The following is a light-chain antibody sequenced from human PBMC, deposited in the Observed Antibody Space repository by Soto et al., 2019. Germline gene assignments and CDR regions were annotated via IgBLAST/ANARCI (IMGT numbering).Light chain of an antibody. Sequence: EIVMTQSPATLSGSPGERATLSCRAIQSVSSYLAWYQQKPGQTPRLLVYGASSRATGIPDRFSGSGSGTDFTLTISRLEPEDFAVYYCQQHGTSPITFGQGTRLEIK. V-gene: IGKV3-20*01. J-gene: IGKJ5*01. CDR3: QQHGTSPIT. CDR1: QSVSSY. CDR2: GAS.